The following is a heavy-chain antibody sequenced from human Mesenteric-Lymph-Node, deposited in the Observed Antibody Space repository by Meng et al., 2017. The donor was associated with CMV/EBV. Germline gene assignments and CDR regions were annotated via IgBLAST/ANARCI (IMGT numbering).Heavy chain of an antibody. Sequence: ASVKVSCKASGYTFTSYDLNWVRQATGQGLEWMGWMNPYSGDTGYAQQFQGRVTMTGNTSITTAYMELSRLRSDDTAVYYCARGADTAMGDFDYWGQGTLVTVSS. V-gene: IGHV1-8*01. CDR2: MNPYSGDT. CDR1: GYTFTSYD. D-gene: IGHD5-18*01. J-gene: IGHJ4*02. CDR3: ARGADTAMGDFDY.